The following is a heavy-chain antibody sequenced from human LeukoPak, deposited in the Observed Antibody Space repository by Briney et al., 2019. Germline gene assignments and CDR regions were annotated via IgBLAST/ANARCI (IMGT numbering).Heavy chain of an antibody. CDR1: GFTFSSYA. J-gene: IGHJ6*03. Sequence: GGSLRLSCAAFGFTFSSYAMSWVRRAPGKGLDGVSSISVSGGSTYYADSVNGRFTISRDNSKNTLYLQMNSLRAEDTAVYYCAKDSWTDFWSGYSDMDVWGKGTTVTVSS. V-gene: IGHV3-23*01. D-gene: IGHD3-3*01. CDR3: AKDSWTDFWSGYSDMDV. CDR2: ISVSGGST.